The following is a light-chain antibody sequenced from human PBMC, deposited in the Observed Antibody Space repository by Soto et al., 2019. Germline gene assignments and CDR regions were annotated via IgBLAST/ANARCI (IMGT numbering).Light chain of an antibody. V-gene: IGLV2-14*03. CDR2: DVN. CDR1: SSDVGSTFNY. J-gene: IGLJ3*02. Sequence: QSVLTQPASVSGSPGQSITISCTGTSSDVGSTFNYVSWYQHHPGKAPRLIMSDVNHRPSGVSDRFSGSKSGNTASLTISGLHAEDEAAYFCSAYSTGSTPVLFGGGTKLTVL. CDR3: SAYSTGSTPVL.